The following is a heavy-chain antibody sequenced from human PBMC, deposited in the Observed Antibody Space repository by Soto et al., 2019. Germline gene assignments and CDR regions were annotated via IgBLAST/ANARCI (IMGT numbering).Heavy chain of an antibody. CDR2: IIPSFGTA. J-gene: IGHJ6*02. V-gene: IGHV1-69*06. Sequence: QVQLVQSGAEVKKPGSSVKVSCKASGGTFSSYAISWVRQAPGQGLEWMGGIIPSFGTANYAQKFQGRVTITADKSTSTAYMELSSLRSEDTAVYYCARTVDIVVVPAAIRYYYYGMDVWGQGTTVTVSS. CDR1: GGTFSSYA. CDR3: ARTVDIVVVPAAIRYYYYGMDV. D-gene: IGHD2-2*02.